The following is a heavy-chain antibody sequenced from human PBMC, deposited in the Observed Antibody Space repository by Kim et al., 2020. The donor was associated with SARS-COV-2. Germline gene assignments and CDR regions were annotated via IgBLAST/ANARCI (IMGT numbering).Heavy chain of an antibody. CDR1: GYSFTDYW. V-gene: IGHV5-51*01. CDR2: IYPGDSDT. J-gene: IGHJ4*02. CDR3: ARHINSGWSDF. D-gene: IGHD6-19*01. Sequence: GESLKISCKGSGYSFTDYWIGWVRQMPGKGLEWMGVIYPGDSDTRYSPSFQGQVTISADKSISTAYLQWSSLKASDTAMYFCARHINSGWSDFWGQGTLVTVSS.